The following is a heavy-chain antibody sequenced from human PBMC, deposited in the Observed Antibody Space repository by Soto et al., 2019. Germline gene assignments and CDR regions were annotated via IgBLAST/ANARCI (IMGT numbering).Heavy chain of an antibody. J-gene: IGHJ4*02. CDR2: IDSRSPTI. Sequence: PGGSLRLSCAASGFSFSVYHMNWVRQAPGKGLEWVSYIDSRSPTIFYADSVRGRFTVSRDNAKNSLFLQMDSLRDEDTAVYFCARDSMFGSGRYYFDSWGQGALVTVSS. V-gene: IGHV3-48*02. D-gene: IGHD2-15*01. CDR1: GFSFSVYH. CDR3: ARDSMFGSGRYYFDS.